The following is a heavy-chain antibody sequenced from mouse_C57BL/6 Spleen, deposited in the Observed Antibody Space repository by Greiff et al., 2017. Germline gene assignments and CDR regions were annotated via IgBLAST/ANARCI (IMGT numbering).Heavy chain of an antibody. J-gene: IGHJ2*01. D-gene: IGHD4-1*01. Sequence: QVQLKQSGAELVKPGASVKISCKASGYAFSSYWMNWVKQRPGKGLEWIGQIYPGDGDTNYNGKFKGKATLTADKSSSTAYMQLSSLTSEDSAVYFCEANWEGPYYFDYWGKGTTLTVSS. CDR2: IYPGDGDT. CDR1: GYAFSSYW. V-gene: IGHV1-80*01. CDR3: EANWEGPYYFDY.